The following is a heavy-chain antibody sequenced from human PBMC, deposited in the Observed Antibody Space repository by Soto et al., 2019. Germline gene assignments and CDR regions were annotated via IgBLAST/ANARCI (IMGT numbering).Heavy chain of an antibody. V-gene: IGHV1-69*01. CDR1: GGTFSSYA. D-gene: IGHD2-2*01. J-gene: IGHJ2*01. CDR3: ARDCSSTSCRKGYWYFDL. CDR2: IIPIFGTA. Sequence: QVQLVQSGAEVKKPGSSVKVSCKASGGTFSSYAISWVRQAPGQGLEWMGGIIPIFGTANYAQKFQRRVTITADESTSTAYMELSSLRSEDTAVYYCARDCSSTSCRKGYWYFDLWGRGTLVTVSS.